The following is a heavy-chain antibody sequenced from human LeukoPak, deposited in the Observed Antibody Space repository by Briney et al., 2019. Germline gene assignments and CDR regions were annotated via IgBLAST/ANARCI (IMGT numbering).Heavy chain of an antibody. D-gene: IGHD2-15*01. J-gene: IGHJ6*02. CDR2: ISGSGGIT. V-gene: IGHV3-23*01. CDR3: AKGGYCSGGTCYPMDV. CDR1: GFTFSSYA. Sequence: SGGSLRLSCAASGFTFSSYAMSWARQAPGKGPQWVSAISGSGGITYYADSVRGRIAISRDNSKNTLYLQMNSLGAEDTALYYCAKGGYCSGGTCYPMDVWGQGTTVTVSS.